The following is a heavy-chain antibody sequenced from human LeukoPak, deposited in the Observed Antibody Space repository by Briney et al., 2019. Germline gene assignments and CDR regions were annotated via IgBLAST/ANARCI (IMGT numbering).Heavy chain of an antibody. CDR2: ILYDGSMT. CDR3: AMGVGSSSYLHE. Sequence: PGGSLRLTCPASGFTFSSYAMHWVRQAPGRGLEWVAVILYDGSMTYYADSLKDRFTISRDNSNNTLYLRMNSLRPEDTAVYYCAMGVGSSSYLHEGGEGCLVTVSS. J-gene: IGHJ4*02. CDR1: GFTFSSYA. V-gene: IGHV3-30*04. D-gene: IGHD6-13*01.